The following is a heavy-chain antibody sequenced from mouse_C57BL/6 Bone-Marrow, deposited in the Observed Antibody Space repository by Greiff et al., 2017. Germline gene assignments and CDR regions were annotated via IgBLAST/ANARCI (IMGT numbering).Heavy chain of an antibody. CDR2: IHPNSGST. V-gene: IGHV1-64*01. Sequence: VQLQQPGAELVKPGASVKLSCKASGYTFTSYWMHWVKQRPGQGLEWIGMIHPNSGSTNYNEKFKSKATLTVDKSSSTASMQLSSLTSEDSAVYYCARKGYYGPGVYFDYWGQGTTLTVSS. J-gene: IGHJ2*01. D-gene: IGHD1-2*01. CDR3: ARKGYYGPGVYFDY. CDR1: GYTFTSYW.